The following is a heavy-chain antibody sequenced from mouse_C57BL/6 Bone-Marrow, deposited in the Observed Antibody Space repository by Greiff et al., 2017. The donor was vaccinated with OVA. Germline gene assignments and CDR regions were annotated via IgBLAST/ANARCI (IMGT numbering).Heavy chain of an antibody. J-gene: IGHJ2*01. CDR2: INPNNGGT. CDR1: GYTFTDYY. CDR3: ARATTVVAIDY. Sequence: VQLQQSGPELVKPGASVKISCKASGYTFTDYYMNWVKQSHGKSLEWIGDINPNNGGTSYNQKFKGKATLTVDKSSSTAHMELRSLTSEDSAVYYCARATTVVAIDYWGQGTTLTVSS. D-gene: IGHD1-1*01. V-gene: IGHV1-26*01.